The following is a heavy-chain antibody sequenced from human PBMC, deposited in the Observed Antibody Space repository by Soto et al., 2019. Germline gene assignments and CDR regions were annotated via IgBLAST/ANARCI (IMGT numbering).Heavy chain of an antibody. J-gene: IGHJ5*02. Sequence: SVKVSCKASGGTFSSYAISWVRQAPGQGLEWMGGIIPIFGTANYAQKFQGRVTITADESTSTAYMELSSLRSEDTAVYYCARVAVAGTGACWFDPWGQGTLVTVSS. V-gene: IGHV1-69*13. CDR3: ARVAVAGTGACWFDP. CDR2: IIPIFGTA. CDR1: GGTFSSYA. D-gene: IGHD6-19*01.